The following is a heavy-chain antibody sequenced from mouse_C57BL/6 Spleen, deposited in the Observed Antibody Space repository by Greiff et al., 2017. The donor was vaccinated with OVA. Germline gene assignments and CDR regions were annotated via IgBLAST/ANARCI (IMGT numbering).Heavy chain of an antibody. V-gene: IGHV1-82*01. J-gene: IGHJ2*01. CDR2: IYPGDGDT. D-gene: IGHD2-4*01. CDR1: GYAFSSSW. Sequence: VKLKESGPELVKPGASVKISCKASGYAFSSSWMNWVKQRPGKGLEWIGRIYPGDGDTNYNGKFKGKATLTADKSSSTAYMQLSSLTSEDSAVYFCARWDYPDYWGQGTTLTVSS. CDR3: ARWDYPDY.